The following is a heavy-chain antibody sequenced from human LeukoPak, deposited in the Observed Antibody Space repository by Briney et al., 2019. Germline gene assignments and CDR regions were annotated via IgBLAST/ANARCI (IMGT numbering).Heavy chain of an antibody. CDR1: EYRFTNYW. CDR3: ARKNRTPLRNNWFDS. D-gene: IGHD1-1*01. CDR2: IYPGDSNT. V-gene: IGHV5-51*01. Sequence: GESLKISCKGSEYRFTNYWIGWVRQMPGKGLEWMGAIYPGDSNTKYSPSVQGQVTISVDKSIGTAYLQWNSLKASDTAIYYCARKNRTPLRNNWFDSWGQGTLVTVSS. J-gene: IGHJ5*01.